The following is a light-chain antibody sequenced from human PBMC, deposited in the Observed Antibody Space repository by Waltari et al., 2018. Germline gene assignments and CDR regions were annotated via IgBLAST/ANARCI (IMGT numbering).Light chain of an antibody. V-gene: IGLV1-47*01. CDR1: SSNIGSHH. CDR2: KNK. J-gene: IGLJ2*01. CDR3: AAWDDSLSGVV. Sequence: QSVLNQPPSASGTPGQRVTIPCPGSSSNIGSHHVYWYQQLPGTAPKPLTYKNKQRPSGVPDRFSGSKSGTSASLAISGLRSEDEADYSCAAWDDSLSGVVFGGGTKLTVL.